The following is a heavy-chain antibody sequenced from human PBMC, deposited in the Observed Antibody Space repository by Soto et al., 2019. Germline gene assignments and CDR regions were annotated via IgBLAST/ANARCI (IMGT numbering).Heavy chain of an antibody. D-gene: IGHD3-10*01. CDR2: IYYSGST. J-gene: IGHJ4*02. Sequence: QLQLQESGPGLVKPSETLSLTCTVSGGSISSSSYYWGWIRQPPGKGLEWIGSIYYSGSTYYNPSLKSRVTISVDTSKNQFSLKLSSVTAADTAVYYCALVIRGNQYYFDYWGQGTLVTVSS. CDR1: GGSISSSSYY. CDR3: ALVIRGNQYYFDY. V-gene: IGHV4-39*01.